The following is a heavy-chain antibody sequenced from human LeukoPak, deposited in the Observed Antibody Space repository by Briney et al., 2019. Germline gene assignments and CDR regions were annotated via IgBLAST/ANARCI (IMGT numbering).Heavy chain of an antibody. Sequence: PSETLSLTCTVSGGSISSYYWSWIRQPPGKGLEWIGYIYYSGSTNYNPSLKSRVTISVDTSKNQFSLKLSSVTAADTAVYYCARRRISGYVTTNFDYWGQGTLVTVSS. CDR3: ARRRISGYVTTNFDY. J-gene: IGHJ4*02. CDR1: GGSISSYY. CDR2: IYYSGST. D-gene: IGHD5-12*01. V-gene: IGHV4-59*12.